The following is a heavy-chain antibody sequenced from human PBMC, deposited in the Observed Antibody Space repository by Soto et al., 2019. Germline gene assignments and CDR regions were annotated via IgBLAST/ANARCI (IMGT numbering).Heavy chain of an antibody. CDR2: INHSGST. V-gene: IGHV4-34*01. J-gene: IGHJ6*02. Sequence: SETLSLTCAVHGGSFSGYYWSWIRQPPGKGLEWIGEINHSGSTNYNPSLKSRVTISVDTSKNQFSLKLSSVTAADTAVYYCARELSLYYYYYGMDVWGQGTTVTVSS. CDR3: ARELSLYYYYYGMDV. CDR1: GGSFSGYY. D-gene: IGHD3-16*02.